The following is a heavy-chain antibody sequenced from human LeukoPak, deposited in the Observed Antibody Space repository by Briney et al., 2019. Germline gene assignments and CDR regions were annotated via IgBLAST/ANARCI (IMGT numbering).Heavy chain of an antibody. CDR1: GGTFSSYA. Sequence: ASVKVSCKASGGTFSSYAISWVRQAPGQGLEWMGIINPSGGSTSYAQKFQGRVTMTRDMSTSTVYMELSSLRSEDTAVYYCARGRYSSGWYLDPWGQGTLVTVSS. D-gene: IGHD6-19*01. V-gene: IGHV1-46*01. CDR3: ARGRYSSGWYLDP. CDR2: INPSGGST. J-gene: IGHJ5*02.